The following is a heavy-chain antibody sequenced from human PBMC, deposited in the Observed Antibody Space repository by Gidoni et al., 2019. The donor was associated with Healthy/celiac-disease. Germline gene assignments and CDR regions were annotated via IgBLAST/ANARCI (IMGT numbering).Heavy chain of an antibody. Sequence: QLQLQESGPGLVKPSETLSLTCTVSGGSISSSSYYWGWIRQPPGKGLEWIGSIYYSGSTYYNPSLKSRVTISVDTSKNQFSLKLSSVTAADTAVYYCARQVVYYYDSSGYLIDYWGQGTLVTVSS. J-gene: IGHJ4*02. CDR3: ARQVVYYYDSSGYLIDY. V-gene: IGHV4-39*01. CDR1: GGSISSSSYY. D-gene: IGHD3-22*01. CDR2: IYYSGST.